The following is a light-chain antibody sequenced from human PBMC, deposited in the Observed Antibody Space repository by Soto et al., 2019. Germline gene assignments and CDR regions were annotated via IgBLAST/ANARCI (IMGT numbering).Light chain of an antibody. V-gene: IGKV1-5*03. CDR3: QQYNSYSQT. CDR1: HDISTF. CDR2: QAS. Sequence: DIQLTQSPSLLSASIGDRVTITCRASHDISTFLAWYQQKPGKAPKLLIYQASSLESGVPSRFSGRGSGTEFTLTINSLQPEDFATYYCQQYNSYSQTFGQGTKVDI. J-gene: IGKJ1*01.